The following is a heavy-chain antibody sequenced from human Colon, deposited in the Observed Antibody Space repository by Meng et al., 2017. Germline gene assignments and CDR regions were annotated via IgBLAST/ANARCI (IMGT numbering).Heavy chain of an antibody. J-gene: IGHJ4*02. CDR1: GYSFTGHY. D-gene: IGHD5-24*01. Sequence: QVQVVQAGAEVKKPGAPVKVACKASGYSFTGHYIHWVRQAPGQGLEWMGWINPNSGGTNYAQNFQGRVTMTRDTSKNQFSLKLSSVTAVDTAVYYCARKRDGYNPFDDWGQGTLVTVSS. V-gene: IGHV1-2*02. CDR3: ARKRDGYNPFDD. CDR2: INPNSGGT.